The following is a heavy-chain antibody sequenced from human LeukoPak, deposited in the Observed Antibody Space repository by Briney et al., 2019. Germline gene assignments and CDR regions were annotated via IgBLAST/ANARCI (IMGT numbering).Heavy chain of an antibody. CDR3: EKEMGSRSSLFYFDY. V-gene: IGHV3-30*18. J-gene: IGHJ4*02. D-gene: IGHD3-10*01. CDR2: ISNDGSNK. Sequence: AGGSLRLSCAASGFTFSSYGMHWVRQAPGKGLEWVAAISNDGSNKYYAESVNGRFTISRDNSKNTLYLLVNTLRGDDTAVYYCEKEMGSRSSLFYFDYWGQGALLTVSS. CDR1: GFTFSSYG.